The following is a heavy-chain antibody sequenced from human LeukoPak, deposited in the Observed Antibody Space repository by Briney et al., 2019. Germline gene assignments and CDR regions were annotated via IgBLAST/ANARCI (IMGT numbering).Heavy chain of an antibody. D-gene: IGHD3-10*01. V-gene: IGHV3-48*03. CDR1: GFTFSSYE. CDR3: ARGFSGSFAFDI. J-gene: IGHJ3*02. Sequence: GGSLRLSCAASGFTFSSYEMNRVRQAPGKGLEWVSYISSSGSTIYYADSVKGRFTISRDNAKNSLYLQVNSLRAEDTAVYYCARGFSGSFAFDIWGQGTMVTVSS. CDR2: ISSSGSTI.